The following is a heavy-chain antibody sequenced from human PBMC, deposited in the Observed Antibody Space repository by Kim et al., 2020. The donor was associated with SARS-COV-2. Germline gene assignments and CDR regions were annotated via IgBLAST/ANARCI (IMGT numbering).Heavy chain of an antibody. CDR2: IYYSGST. D-gene: IGHD2-15*01. CDR1: GGSISSYY. Sequence: SETLSLTCTASGGSISSYYWSWIRQPPGKGLEWIGYIYYSGSTNYNPSLKSRVTISVDTSKNQFSLKLSSVTAADTAVYYCAWGIYCSGGSCPFDYWGQGTLVTVSS. J-gene: IGHJ4*02. CDR3: AWGIYCSGGSCPFDY. V-gene: IGHV4-59*01.